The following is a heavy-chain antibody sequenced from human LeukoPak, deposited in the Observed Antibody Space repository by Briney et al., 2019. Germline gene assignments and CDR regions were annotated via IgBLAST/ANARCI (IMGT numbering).Heavy chain of an antibody. D-gene: IGHD2-2*01. CDR1: GYSFTNYW. CDR3: ARRCSSTSCYDY. V-gene: IGHV5-51*01. Sequence: GESLKISCKGFGYSFTNYWIGWVRQMPGKGLEWMGIIYPGDSDTRYRPSFQGQVIISADKSISTAYLQWSSLKASDTAMYYCARRCSSTSCYDYWGQGTLVTVSS. CDR2: IYPGDSDT. J-gene: IGHJ4*02.